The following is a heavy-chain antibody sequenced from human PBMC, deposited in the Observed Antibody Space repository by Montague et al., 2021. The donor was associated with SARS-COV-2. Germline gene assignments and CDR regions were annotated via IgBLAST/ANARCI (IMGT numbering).Heavy chain of an antibody. J-gene: IGHJ4*02. Sequence: PALVKPTQTLTLTCTFSGFSLSTSGVGVGWIRQPPGKALEWLAHIYWDDDKRYSPSLKSRLTITKDTSKNQVVLTMTNMDPVDTATYFCAHKGRGCWSGAFDYWGQGTLVTVSS. CDR1: GFSLSTSGVG. CDR2: IYWDDDK. D-gene: IGHD3-3*01. CDR3: AHKGRGCWSGAFDY. V-gene: IGHV2-5*02.